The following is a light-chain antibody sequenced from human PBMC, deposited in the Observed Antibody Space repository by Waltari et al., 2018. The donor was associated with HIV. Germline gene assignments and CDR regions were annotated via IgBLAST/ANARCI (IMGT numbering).Light chain of an antibody. V-gene: IGKV1-9*01. Sequence: DIQLTQSPPFLSASVGDRITITCRASQGISSYLTWYQQQPGTAPPLLIYAASTLQSGVPSRFSGSISGTEFTLTISSLQPEDFGTYYCQQLYTYPYSFGQGTKLEI. CDR2: AAS. CDR1: QGISSY. J-gene: IGKJ2*03. CDR3: QQLYTYPYS.